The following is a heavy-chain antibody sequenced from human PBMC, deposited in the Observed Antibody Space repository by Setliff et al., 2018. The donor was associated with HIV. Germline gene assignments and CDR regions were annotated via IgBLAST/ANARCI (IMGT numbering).Heavy chain of an antibody. CDR3: ARIIMPRGGAFDI. Sequence: SETLSLTCTVSGGSISSGSYYWSWIRQPAGKGLQWIGRIYTSGSTNYNPSLKSRVTISVDTSKNQFSLKLNSVTAADTAVYHCARIIMPRGGAFDIWGQGTMVTVSS. J-gene: IGHJ3*02. CDR2: IYTSGST. D-gene: IGHD3-10*01. CDR1: GGSISSGSYY. V-gene: IGHV4-61*02.